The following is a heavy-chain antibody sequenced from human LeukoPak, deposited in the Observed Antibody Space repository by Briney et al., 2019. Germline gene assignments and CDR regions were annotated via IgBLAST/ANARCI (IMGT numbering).Heavy chain of an antibody. Sequence: SETLSLACTVSGGSISSSTYYWDWIRQPPGKGLEWIGSFYYSGSTDYNPSLKSRVTISVDTSKNRFSLKLSSVTAADTAVYYCARHFYDSSGGPFDNWGQGTLVTVSS. CDR3: ARHFYDSSGGPFDN. J-gene: IGHJ4*02. CDR2: FYYSGST. V-gene: IGHV4-39*01. CDR1: GGSISSSTYY. D-gene: IGHD3-22*01.